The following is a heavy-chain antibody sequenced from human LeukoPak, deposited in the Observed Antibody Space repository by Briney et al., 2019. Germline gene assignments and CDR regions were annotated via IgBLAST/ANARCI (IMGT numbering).Heavy chain of an antibody. D-gene: IGHD2-15*01. CDR2: ISGSIGST. V-gene: IGHV3-23*01. CDR3: AKNGDRGAYCTGGTCYPYFYYYMDV. CDR1: GFTFSSYA. J-gene: IGHJ6*03. Sequence: GGSLRLSCVASGFTFSSYAMSWVRQAPGKGLEWVSAISGSIGSTYYADSVKGRFTISRDNSRNTLYLQMNSLRAEDTAIYYCAKNGDRGAYCTGGTCYPYFYYYMDVWGKGTTVTI.